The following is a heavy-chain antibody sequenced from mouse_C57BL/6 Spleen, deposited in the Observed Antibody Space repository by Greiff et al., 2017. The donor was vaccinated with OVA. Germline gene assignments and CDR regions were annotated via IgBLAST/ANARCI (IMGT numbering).Heavy chain of an antibody. CDR1: GFTFSDYY. CDR2: ISNGGVST. D-gene: IGHD2-4*01. CDR3: ARQEIDYDYDGDSYYYAMDY. Sequence: EVKLMESGGGLVQPGGSLKLSCAASGFTFSDYYMYWVRQTPEKRLEWVAYISNGGVSTYYPDTVKGRFTISRDNAKNTLYLQMSRLKSEDTAMYYCARQEIDYDYDGDSYYYAMDYWGQGTSVTVSS. J-gene: IGHJ4*01. V-gene: IGHV5-12*01.